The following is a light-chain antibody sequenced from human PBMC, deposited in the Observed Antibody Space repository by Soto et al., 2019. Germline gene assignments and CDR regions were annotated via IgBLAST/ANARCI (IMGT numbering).Light chain of an antibody. Sequence: TQSPSTLSASVGDRVTITCRASQSISSSYLAWYQQKPGQAPRLLIYGASSRATGIPDRFSGSGSGTDFTLTISRLEPEDFAVYYCQQYGSSLLTFGGGTKVEIK. V-gene: IGKV3-20*01. J-gene: IGKJ4*01. CDR3: QQYGSSLLT. CDR2: GAS. CDR1: QSISSSY.